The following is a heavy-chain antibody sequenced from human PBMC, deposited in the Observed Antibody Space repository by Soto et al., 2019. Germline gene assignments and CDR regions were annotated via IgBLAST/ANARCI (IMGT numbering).Heavy chain of an antibody. J-gene: IGHJ6*02. CDR3: ARAAVADPDYYYYYGMDV. Sequence: PSQTLSLTCAISGDSVSSNSAAWNWIRQSPSRGLEWLGRTYYRSKWYNDYAVSVKSRITINPDTSKNQFSLQLNSVTPEDTAVYYCARAAVADPDYYYYYGMDVWGQGTTVTVSS. CDR2: TYYRSKWYN. CDR1: GDSVSSNSAA. V-gene: IGHV6-1*01. D-gene: IGHD6-19*01.